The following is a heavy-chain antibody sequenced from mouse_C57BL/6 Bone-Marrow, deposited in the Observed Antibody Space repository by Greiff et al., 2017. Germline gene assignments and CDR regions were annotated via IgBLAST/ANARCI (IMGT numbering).Heavy chain of an antibody. CDR2: IGPGSGST. J-gene: IGHJ1*03. CDR1: GYTFTDYY. CDR3: ARHYYGSSYEDWYFDV. D-gene: IGHD1-1*01. Sequence: VQLQQSGAELVKPGASVKISCKASGYTFTDYYINWVKQRPGQGLEWIGKIGPGSGSTYYNEKFKGKATLTADKSSRTAYMQLSSLTSEDSAVYFCARHYYGSSYEDWYFDVWGTGTTVTVSS. V-gene: IGHV1-77*01.